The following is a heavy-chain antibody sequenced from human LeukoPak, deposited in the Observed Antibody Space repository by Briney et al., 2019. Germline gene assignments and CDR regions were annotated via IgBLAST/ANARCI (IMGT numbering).Heavy chain of an antibody. Sequence: GGSLRLSCAASGFTFSDYGMHWVRQAPGKGLEWVAFIRYDGTNKYYADSVKGRFTISRDNAKNSLYLQMNSLRAEDTAVYYCARVGRVVGATKDYYYYMDVWGKGTTVTVSS. CDR3: ARVGRVVGATKDYYYYMDV. CDR1: GFTFSDYG. J-gene: IGHJ6*03. CDR2: IRYDGTNK. V-gene: IGHV3-30*02. D-gene: IGHD1-26*01.